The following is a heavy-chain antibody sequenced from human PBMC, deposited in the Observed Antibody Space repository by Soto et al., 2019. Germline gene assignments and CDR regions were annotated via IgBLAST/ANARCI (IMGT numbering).Heavy chain of an antibody. D-gene: IGHD3-22*01. CDR3: TTDSWIGSGYYDAFDI. Sequence: GGSLRLSCAASGFTFSNAWMSWVRQAPGKGLEWVGRIKSKTDGGTTDYAAPVKGRFTISRDDSKNTLYLQMNSLKTEDTAVYHCTTDSWIGSGYYDAFDIWGQGTMVTVSS. J-gene: IGHJ3*02. CDR1: GFTFSNAW. CDR2: IKSKTDGGTT. V-gene: IGHV3-15*01.